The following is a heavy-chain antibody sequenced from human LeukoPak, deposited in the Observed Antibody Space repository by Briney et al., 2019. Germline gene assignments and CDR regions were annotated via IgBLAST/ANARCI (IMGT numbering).Heavy chain of an antibody. CDR3: ASLNYGSGSYFAN. CDR1: GYSFTTYW. CDR2: IYPGDSDT. J-gene: IGHJ4*02. Sequence: GESLKISCKGSGYSFTTYWIGWVRQMPGKGLEWMGIIYPGDSDTRYSPSFQGQVTISADKSITTAYLQWSSLKASDTAMYYYASLNYGSGSYFANWGQGTLVTVSS. D-gene: IGHD3-10*01. V-gene: IGHV5-51*01.